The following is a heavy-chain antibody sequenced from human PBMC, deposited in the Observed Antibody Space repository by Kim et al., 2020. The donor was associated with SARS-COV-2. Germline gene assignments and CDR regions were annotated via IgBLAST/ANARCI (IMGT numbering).Heavy chain of an antibody. Sequence: GGSLRLSCAASGFTFSSYSMNWVRQAPGKGLEWVSSISSSSSYIYYADSVKGRFTISRDNAKNSLYLQMNSLRAEDTAVYYCARDDIALLRIQEGLTFDYWGQGTLVTVSS. CDR3: ARDDIALLRIQEGLTFDY. CDR2: ISSSSSYI. V-gene: IGHV3-21*01. D-gene: IGHD3-3*01. J-gene: IGHJ4*02. CDR1: GFTFSSYS.